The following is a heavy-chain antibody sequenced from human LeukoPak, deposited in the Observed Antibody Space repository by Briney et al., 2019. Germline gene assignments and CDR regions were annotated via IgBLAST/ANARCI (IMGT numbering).Heavy chain of an antibody. CDR3: ARREAVTKRYYFDY. CDR2: IYHTGII. Sequence: KSSETLSLTCAVSGGSISSSNWWTWVRQPPGKGLEWIGEIYHTGIINYNPSLKSRVTISVDKSMNQFSLRLTSVTAADTAVYYCARREAVTKRYYFDYWGQGTLVTVSS. V-gene: IGHV4-4*02. J-gene: IGHJ4*02. CDR1: GGSISSSNW. D-gene: IGHD2-8*01.